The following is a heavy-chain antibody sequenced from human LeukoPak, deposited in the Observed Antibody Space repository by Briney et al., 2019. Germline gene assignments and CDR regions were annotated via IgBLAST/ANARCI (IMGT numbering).Heavy chain of an antibody. Sequence: PGGSLRLSCAASGFTFSSYGMHWVRQAPGKGLEWVAVIWYDGSNKYYADSVKGRFTISRDNSKNMLYLQMNSLRAEDTAVYYCARGTGYSSGWYEDYWGQGTLVTVSS. D-gene: IGHD6-19*01. CDR2: IWYDGSNK. J-gene: IGHJ4*02. CDR1: GFTFSSYG. CDR3: ARGTGYSSGWYEDY. V-gene: IGHV3-33*01.